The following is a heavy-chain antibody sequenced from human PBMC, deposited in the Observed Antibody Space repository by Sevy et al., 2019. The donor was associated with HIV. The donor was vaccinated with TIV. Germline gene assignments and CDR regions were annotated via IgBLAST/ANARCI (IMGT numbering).Heavy chain of an antibody. CDR1: GFTFSDYY. Sequence: GGSLRLSCAASGFTFSDYYMSWIRQAPGKGLEWVSYISSSSSYTNYADSVKGRFTISRDNAKNSLYLQMNSLRAEDTAVYYCAGDRNSGSYGNGDAFDIWGQGTMVTVSS. J-gene: IGHJ3*02. CDR3: AGDRNSGSYGNGDAFDI. CDR2: ISSSSSYT. V-gene: IGHV3-11*06. D-gene: IGHD1-26*01.